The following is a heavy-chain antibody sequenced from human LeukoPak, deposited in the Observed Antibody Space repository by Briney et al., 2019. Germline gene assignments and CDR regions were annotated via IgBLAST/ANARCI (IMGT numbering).Heavy chain of an antibody. J-gene: IGHJ6*04. D-gene: IGHD3-10*02. Sequence: GGSLRLSCAASEFSVGSNYMTWVRQAPGKGLEWVSLIYSGGSTYYADSVKGRFTISRDNAKNSLYLQMNSLRAEDTAVYYCAELGITMIGGVWGKGTAVTISS. CDR1: EFSVGSNY. V-gene: IGHV3-66*01. CDR2: IYSGGST. CDR3: AELGITMIGGV.